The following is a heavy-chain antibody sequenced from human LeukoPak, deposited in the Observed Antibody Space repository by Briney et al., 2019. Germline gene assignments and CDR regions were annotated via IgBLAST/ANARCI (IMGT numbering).Heavy chain of an antibody. V-gene: IGHV3-48*03. J-gene: IGHJ5*02. CDR1: GFTFSSYE. CDR3: AKDSRSSGWYNWFDP. CDR2: ISSSGSTI. Sequence: GGSLRLSCAASGFTFSSYEMNWVRQAPGKGLEWVSYISSSGSTIYYADSVKGRFTISRDNSKNTLYLQMNRLRAEDTAIYYCAKDSRSSGWYNWFDPWGQGTLVTVSS. D-gene: IGHD6-19*01.